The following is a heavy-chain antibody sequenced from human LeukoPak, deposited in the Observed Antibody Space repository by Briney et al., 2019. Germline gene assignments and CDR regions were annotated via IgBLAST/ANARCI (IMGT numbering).Heavy chain of an antibody. CDR3: ARDDVTTNGGVIADSRLFDI. CDR1: EFTFSKFP. D-gene: IGHD2-8*02. CDR2: ISASGDVT. Sequence: PGGSLRLSCAASEFTFSKFPMGWVRQAPGRGLEWVSAISASGDVTFHADSVRGRFTISRDNAKNSVYLQMNSLRGEDTAVYYCARDDVTTNGGVIADSRLFDIWGQGTMVTVSS. V-gene: IGHV3-21*01. J-gene: IGHJ3*02.